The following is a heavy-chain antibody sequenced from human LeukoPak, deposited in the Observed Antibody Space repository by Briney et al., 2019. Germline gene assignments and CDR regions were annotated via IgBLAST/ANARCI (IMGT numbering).Heavy chain of an antibody. CDR2: ISGSGGST. CDR3: AKAILGVTILYDY. J-gene: IGHJ4*02. V-gene: IGHV3-23*01. CDR1: GFTFSSYA. D-gene: IGHD2-21*02. Sequence: GGSLRLSCAASGFTFSSYAMSWVRRAPGKGLEWVSAISGSGGSTYYADSVKGRFTISRDNSKNTLYLQMNSLRAEDTAVYYCAKAILGVTILYDYWGQGTLVTVFS.